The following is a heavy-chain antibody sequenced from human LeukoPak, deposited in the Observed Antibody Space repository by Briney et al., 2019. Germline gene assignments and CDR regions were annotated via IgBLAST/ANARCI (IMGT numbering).Heavy chain of an antibody. CDR2: ISSSSNTI. J-gene: IGHJ4*02. D-gene: IGHD6-13*01. CDR1: GFTFNYFS. Sequence: GGSLRLSCAASGFTFNYFSVNWVRQAPGKGLEWVSYISSSSNTIYYADSVKGRFTISRDNARNSLYLQMNSLRAEDTAMYHCAREIGSAARGRWGQGTLVTVS. V-gene: IGHV3-48*01. CDR3: AREIGSAARGR.